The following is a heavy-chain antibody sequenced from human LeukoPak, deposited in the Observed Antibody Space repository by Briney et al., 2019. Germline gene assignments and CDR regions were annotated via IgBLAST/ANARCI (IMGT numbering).Heavy chain of an antibody. D-gene: IGHD1-7*01. CDR1: GGSISGDY. V-gene: IGHV4-4*07. CDR2: IYTSGST. J-gene: IGHJ4*02. Sequence: SETLSLTCTVSGGSISGDYWSWIRQPAGTGLEWIGRIYTSGSTIYNPSLKSRVTMSVDTSKNQFSLRLNSVTAADTAVYYCARDGEAYGWNYAFDYWGQGTLVTVSS. CDR3: ARDGEAYGWNYAFDY.